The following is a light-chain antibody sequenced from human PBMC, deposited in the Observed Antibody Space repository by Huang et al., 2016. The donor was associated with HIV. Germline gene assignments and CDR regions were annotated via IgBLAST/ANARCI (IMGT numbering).Light chain of an antibody. J-gene: IGKJ2*01. CDR3: QQTYSTPKT. Sequence: DLQMTQSPSSLSASVGDRVTITCRKSQRISSYLHWFQQKPGKAPKLLIHTTSSLQGGVSSRFSGSGSGTHFTLTINSLQPEDSATYYCQQTYSTPKTFGQGTKLEIK. V-gene: IGKV1-39*01. CDR1: QRISSY. CDR2: TTS.